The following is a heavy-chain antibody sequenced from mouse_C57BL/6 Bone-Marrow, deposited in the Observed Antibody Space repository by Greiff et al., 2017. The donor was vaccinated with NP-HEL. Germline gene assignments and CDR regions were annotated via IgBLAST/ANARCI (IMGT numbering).Heavy chain of an antibody. CDR1: GYTFTSYW. CDR2: IDPSDSYT. V-gene: IGHV1-59*01. Sequence: VQLQQPGAELVRPGTSVKLSCKASGYTFTSYWMHWVKQRPGQGLEWIGVIDPSDSYTNYNQKFKGKATLTVDTSSSTAYMQLSSLTSEDSAVYYYARGNRYFDVWGTGTTVTVSS. CDR3: ARGNRYFDV. J-gene: IGHJ1*03.